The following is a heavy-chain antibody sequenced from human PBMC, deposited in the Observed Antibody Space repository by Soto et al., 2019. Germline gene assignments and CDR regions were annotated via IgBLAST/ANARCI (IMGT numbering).Heavy chain of an antibody. CDR2: IDPSYSYT. CDR3: ARIFYYDSSGYWPYYFDY. J-gene: IGHJ4*02. Sequence: PGEALKISFKGSGYSFTSYWISWVRQMPGKGLEWMGRIDPSYSYTNYSPSFQGHVTISADKSISTASLKWSSLKASDTAMYYCARIFYYDSSGYWPYYFDYWGQGNLVTVSS. CDR1: GYSFTSYW. D-gene: IGHD3-22*01. V-gene: IGHV5-10-1*01.